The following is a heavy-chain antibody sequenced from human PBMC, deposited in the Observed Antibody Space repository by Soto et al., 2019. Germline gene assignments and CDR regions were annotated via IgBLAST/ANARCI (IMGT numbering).Heavy chain of an antibody. V-gene: IGHV3-23*01. CDR1: GLTFIGYA. CDR3: AKDLYSGTSRDF. Sequence: EVQLLESVGGLVQHGGSLRLSCAASGLTFIGYAMNWVRQAPGKGLEWVSAISGSGDSIYYADSVRGRFTISRDNSKNTLSLQVNSLRAEDTYVYYCAKDLYSGTSRDFWGQGTLVTVSS. J-gene: IGHJ4*02. D-gene: IGHD1-26*01. CDR2: ISGSGDSI.